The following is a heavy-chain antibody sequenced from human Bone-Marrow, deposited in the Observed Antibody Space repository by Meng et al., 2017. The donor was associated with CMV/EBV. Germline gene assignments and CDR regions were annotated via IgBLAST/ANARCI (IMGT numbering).Heavy chain of an antibody. J-gene: IGHJ4*02. Sequence: GESLKISCTVSGFIVSDNYMSWVRQASGKGLEWVSVIYSDGSTYYADSVKGRFTIFRDNPKNTLYLQMNSLRAEDTGVYYCARDVSSYWGQGTLVTVSS. V-gene: IGHV3-53*01. CDR3: ARDVSSY. CDR1: GFIVSDNY. D-gene: IGHD5/OR15-5a*01. CDR2: IYSDGST.